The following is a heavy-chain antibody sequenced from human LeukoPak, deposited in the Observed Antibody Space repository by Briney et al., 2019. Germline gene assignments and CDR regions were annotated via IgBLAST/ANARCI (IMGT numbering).Heavy chain of an antibody. CDR1: GFTFSDYS. Sequence: AGGSLRLPCAASGFTFSDYSMSWVRQAPGKGLEWVANIKEDGSDKYYVDSVKGRFTISRDHARNSLYLQMNSLRVEDTAVYYCARRATRFDYWGQGTLVAVSS. CDR3: ARRATRFDY. J-gene: IGHJ4*02. CDR2: IKEDGSDK. V-gene: IGHV3-7*01. D-gene: IGHD5-24*01.